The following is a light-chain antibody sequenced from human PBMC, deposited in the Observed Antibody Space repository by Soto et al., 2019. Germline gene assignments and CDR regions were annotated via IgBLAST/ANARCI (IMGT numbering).Light chain of an antibody. J-gene: IGKJ4*01. CDR1: QSVSGN. Sequence: EIVMTQSPATLSVSPGERVTLSCRASQSVSGNLAWYQQKPGQAHRLLIYGASTRATGFPARFSGSGSGTDFTLTISRLQSEDFAVYYCQQYNNWLFTFGGGTRVEIK. CDR2: GAS. CDR3: QQYNNWLFT. V-gene: IGKV3-15*01.